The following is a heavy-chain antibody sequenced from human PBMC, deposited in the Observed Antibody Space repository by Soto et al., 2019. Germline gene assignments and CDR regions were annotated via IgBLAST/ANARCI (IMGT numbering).Heavy chain of an antibody. Sequence: SVKVSCKASGGTFSGYTSSWVRQAPGQGLEWMGRIIPILGIANYAQKFQGRVTITADKSTSTAYMELSSLRSDDTAVYYCARDVGSSSWYGAFDIWGQGTMVTVSS. CDR1: GGTFSGYT. V-gene: IGHV1-69*04. CDR3: ARDVGSSSWYGAFDI. CDR2: IIPILGIA. D-gene: IGHD6-13*01. J-gene: IGHJ3*02.